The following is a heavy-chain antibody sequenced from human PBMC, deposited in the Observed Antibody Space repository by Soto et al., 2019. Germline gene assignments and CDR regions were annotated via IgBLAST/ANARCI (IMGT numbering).Heavy chain of an antibody. Sequence: SETLSLTCTVSSASISSSSYTWGWIRQPPGKGLEWIGSIYYSGTNYYNPSLNSRVTVSVDTSKNQFSLKVTSVTAADTAVYYCARRYSSSFDYWGQGTLVTVSS. J-gene: IGHJ4*02. CDR2: IYYSGTN. V-gene: IGHV4-39*01. D-gene: IGHD6-13*01. CDR1: SASISSSSYT. CDR3: ARRYSSSFDY.